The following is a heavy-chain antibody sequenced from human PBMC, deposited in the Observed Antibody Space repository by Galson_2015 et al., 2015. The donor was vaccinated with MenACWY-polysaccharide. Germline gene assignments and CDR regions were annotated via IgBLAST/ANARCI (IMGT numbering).Heavy chain of an antibody. CDR1: GFTFSSYA. V-gene: IGHV3-23*01. Sequence: SLRLSCAASGFTFSSYAMSWVRQAPGKGLEWVSDISGSGGSKYYADSVKGRFTISRDNSKNTLYLQMNSLRAEDTAVYYCAKDIASVPQSRSALNIWGQGTLVTVSS. CDR3: AKDIASVPQSRSALNI. D-gene: IGHD6-6*01. CDR2: ISGSGGSK. J-gene: IGHJ4*02.